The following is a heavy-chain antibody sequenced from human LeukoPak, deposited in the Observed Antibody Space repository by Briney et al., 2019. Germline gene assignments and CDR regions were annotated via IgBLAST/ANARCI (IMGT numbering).Heavy chain of an antibody. D-gene: IGHD2-15*01. Sequence: GASVKVSCKASGYTFTSFGISWVRQAPGQGLEWMGWISAFNGNTDFAQNLQDRITMTIDISTNTAYMELRSLRSDDAAVYLCARDGGWLDPWGQGTLVTVSS. CDR3: ARDGGWLDP. CDR1: GYTFTSFG. J-gene: IGHJ5*02. CDR2: ISAFNGNT. V-gene: IGHV1-18*01.